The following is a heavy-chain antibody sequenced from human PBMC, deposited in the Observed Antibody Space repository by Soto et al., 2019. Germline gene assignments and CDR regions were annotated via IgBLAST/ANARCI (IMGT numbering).Heavy chain of an antibody. CDR3: ARDDIVVVVAATKTTHYYYGMDV. D-gene: IGHD2-15*01. CDR2: IIPIFGTA. Sequence: SVKVSCKASGGTFSSYAISWLRQSPGQGLEWMGGIIPIFGTANYAQKFQGRVTITADESTSTAYMELSSLRSEDTAVYYCARDDIVVVVAATKTTHYYYGMDVWGQGTTVTVSS. V-gene: IGHV1-69*13. J-gene: IGHJ6*02. CDR1: GGTFSSYA.